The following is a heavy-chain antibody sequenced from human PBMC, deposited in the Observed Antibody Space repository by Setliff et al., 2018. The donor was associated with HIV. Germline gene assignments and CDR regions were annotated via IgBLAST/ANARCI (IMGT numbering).Heavy chain of an antibody. CDR3: ARGVAAAGL. V-gene: IGHV4-38-2*02. CDR1: GDSITSGYY. CDR2: IYYSGST. J-gene: IGHJ4*02. Sequence: PSETLSLTCTVSGDSITSGYYWGWIRQSPGKGLEWIGSIYYSGSTYYSPSLKSRVSISVDTSKKQFSLKLSSVTAADTAVYYCARGVAAAGLWGQGTLVTSPQ. D-gene: IGHD6-13*01.